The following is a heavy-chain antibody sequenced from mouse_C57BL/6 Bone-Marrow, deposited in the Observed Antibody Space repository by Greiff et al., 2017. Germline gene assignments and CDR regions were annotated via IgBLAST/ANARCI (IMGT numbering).Heavy chain of an antibody. CDR2: INPSSGYT. D-gene: IGHD4-1*01. CDR1: GYTFTSYW. J-gene: IGHJ1*03. Sequence: QVQLQQSGAELAKPGASVKLSCKASGYTFTSYWMHWVKQRPGQGLEWIGYINPSSGYTKYNQKFKDKATLTADKSSSTAYMHLSSLTYEDSAVXDWSSNSGAYWDIDVWGTGTAVTVSS. CDR3: SSNSGAYWDIDV. V-gene: IGHV1-7*01.